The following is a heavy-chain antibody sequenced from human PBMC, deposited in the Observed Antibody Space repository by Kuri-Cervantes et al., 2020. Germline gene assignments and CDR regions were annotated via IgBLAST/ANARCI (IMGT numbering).Heavy chain of an antibody. CDR2: IIPIFGTA. V-gene: IGHV1-69*13. Sequence: SVKVSCKASGGTFSSYAISWVRQAPGQGLEWMGGIIPIFGTANYAQKFQGRVTITADESTSTAYMELSSLRSEDTAVYYCAREYCSSTSCYAGLASGYFDYWGQGTLVTVSS. CDR1: GGTFSSYA. D-gene: IGHD2-2*01. CDR3: AREYCSSTSCYAGLASGYFDY. J-gene: IGHJ4*02.